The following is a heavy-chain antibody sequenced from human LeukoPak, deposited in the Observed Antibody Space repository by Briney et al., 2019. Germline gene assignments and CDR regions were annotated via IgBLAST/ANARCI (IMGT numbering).Heavy chain of an antibody. CDR2: ISSGSHHK. V-gene: IGHV3-21*06. CDR1: GFTFSRFS. J-gene: IGHJ3*02. Sequence: GVSLRLSCAGSGFTFSRFSMIWPRQAPGKGLEWVASISSGSHHKYHADSVKGRFTVSRDNDKNSLFLQMNSLRAEDTALYYCATRLTADSYEASDIWGQGTMVTVSS. CDR3: ATRLTADSYEASDI. D-gene: IGHD6-13*01.